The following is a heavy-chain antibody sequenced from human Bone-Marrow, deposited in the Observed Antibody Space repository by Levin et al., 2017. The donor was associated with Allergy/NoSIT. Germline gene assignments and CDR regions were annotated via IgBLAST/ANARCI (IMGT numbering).Heavy chain of an antibody. D-gene: IGHD1-7*01. CDR1: GFTFSSYA. Sequence: PGGSLRLSCAASGFTFSSYAMHWVRQAPGKGLEYVSAISSNGGSTYYADSVKGRFTISRDNSKNTLYLQMGSLRAEDMAVYYCARSPFPRITGTTDYWGQGTLVTVSS. CDR2: ISSNGGST. J-gene: IGHJ4*02. V-gene: IGHV3-64*02. CDR3: ARSPFPRITGTTDY.